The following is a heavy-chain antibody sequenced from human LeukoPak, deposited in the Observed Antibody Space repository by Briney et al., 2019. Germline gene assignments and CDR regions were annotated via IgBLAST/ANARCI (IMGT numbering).Heavy chain of an antibody. Sequence: GGSLRLSCAASGFTFSSYAMSWVRQAPGKGLEWVSAISGSGGSTYYADSVKGRFTISRDNSKNTLYLQMNSLRAEDTAVYYCAYRYCSSTSCYSASYYFDYWGQGTLVTVSS. CDR2: ISGSGGST. J-gene: IGHJ4*02. CDR3: AYRYCSSTSCYSASYYFDY. CDR1: GFTFSSYA. V-gene: IGHV3-23*01. D-gene: IGHD2-2*01.